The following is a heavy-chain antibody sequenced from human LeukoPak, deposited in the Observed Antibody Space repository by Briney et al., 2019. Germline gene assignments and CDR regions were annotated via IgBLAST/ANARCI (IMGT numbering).Heavy chain of an antibody. D-gene: IGHD3-3*01. Sequence: SETLSLTCTVSGDSITGFYWSWIRQPPGEGLEWIGYIYSSGSTYYNPSLKSRVTISVDTSKNQFSLKLSSVTAADTAFYYCTRRRWSFDYWGQGTLVTVSS. V-gene: IGHV4-59*08. CDR2: IYSSGST. J-gene: IGHJ4*02. CDR3: TRRRWSFDY. CDR1: GDSITGFY.